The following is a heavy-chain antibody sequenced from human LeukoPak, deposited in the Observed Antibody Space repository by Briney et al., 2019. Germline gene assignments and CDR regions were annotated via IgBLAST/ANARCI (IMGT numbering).Heavy chain of an antibody. CDR1: GGSISSGSYY. CDR2: IYTSGGT. D-gene: IGHD6-19*01. V-gene: IGHV4-61*02. Sequence: SQTLSLTCTVSGGSISSGSYYWSWIRQPAGKGLEWTGRIYTSGGTNYNPSLKSRATISVDTSKNQFSLKLSSVTAADTAVYYCARDPSAVAAGWFDPWGQGTLVTVSS. J-gene: IGHJ5*02. CDR3: ARDPSAVAAGWFDP.